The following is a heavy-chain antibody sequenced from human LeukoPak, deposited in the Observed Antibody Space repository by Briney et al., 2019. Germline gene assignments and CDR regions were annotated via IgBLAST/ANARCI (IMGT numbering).Heavy chain of an antibody. CDR1: GFTSSSYS. J-gene: IGHJ5*02. CDR3: ARGLSHYDFWSGYQTDWFDP. D-gene: IGHD3-3*01. V-gene: IGHV3-21*01. Sequence: GGSLRLSCAASGFTSSSYSMNWVRQAPGKGLEWVSSISSSSSYIYYADSVKGRFTISRDNAKNSLYLQMNSLRAEDAAVYYCARGLSHYDFWSGYQTDWFDPWGQGTLVTVSS. CDR2: ISSSSSYI.